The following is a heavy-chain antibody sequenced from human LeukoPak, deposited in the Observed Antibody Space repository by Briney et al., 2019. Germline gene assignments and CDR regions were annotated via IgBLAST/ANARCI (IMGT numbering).Heavy chain of an antibody. Sequence: ASVKVSCKASGGTFSSYDINWVRQATGQGLEWMGWINPNSGGTNYAQKFQGRVTMTRDTSISTAYMELSRLRSDDTAVYYCARASQYYYDTMGYWGQGTLVTVSS. CDR3: ARASQYYYDTMGY. V-gene: IGHV1-2*02. CDR2: INPNSGGT. J-gene: IGHJ4*02. CDR1: GGTFSSYD. D-gene: IGHD3-22*01.